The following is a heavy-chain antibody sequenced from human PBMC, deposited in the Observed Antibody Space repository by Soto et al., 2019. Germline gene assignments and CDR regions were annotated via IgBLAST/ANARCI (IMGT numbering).Heavy chain of an antibody. CDR2: IYYSGST. CDR1: GGSISSYY. J-gene: IGHJ6*02. D-gene: IGHD6-13*01. Sequence: SETLSLTCTVSGGSISSYYWSWIRQPPGKGLEWIGYIYYSGSTNYNPSLKSRVTISVDTSKNQFSLKLSSVTAADTAVYYCARRRSIVAAGTPKYYYGMDVWGQGTTVT. CDR3: ARRRSIVAAGTPKYYYGMDV. V-gene: IGHV4-59*08.